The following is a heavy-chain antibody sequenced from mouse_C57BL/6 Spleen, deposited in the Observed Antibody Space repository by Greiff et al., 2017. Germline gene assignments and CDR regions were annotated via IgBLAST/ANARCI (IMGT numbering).Heavy chain of an antibody. J-gene: IGHJ1*03. Sequence: EVQLVESGGGLVKPGGSLKLSCAASGFTFSDYGMHWVRQAPEKGLEWVAYISSGSSTIHYADTVKGRFTISRDNAKNTLFLQMTSLRSEDTAMYYCARGVIYYGTYWYFDVWGTGTTVTVSS. V-gene: IGHV5-17*01. CDR2: ISSGSSTI. CDR1: GFTFSDYG. CDR3: ARGVIYYGTYWYFDV. D-gene: IGHD2-1*01.